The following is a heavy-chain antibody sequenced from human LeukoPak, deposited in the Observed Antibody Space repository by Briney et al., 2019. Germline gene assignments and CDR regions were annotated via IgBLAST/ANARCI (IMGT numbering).Heavy chain of an antibody. V-gene: IGHV3-9*01. CDR2: ISWNSGRI. CDR3: ASDYDFWSGYLDYYGMDV. CDR1: GFSFDDYA. J-gene: IGHJ6*02. Sequence: SGRSLRLSCAASGFSFDDYAMHWVRQAPGKGLEWVSGISWNSGRIDYADSVKGRFTISRDNAKKSLFLQMNSLRAEDTAVYYCASDYDFWSGYLDYYGMDVWGQGTTVTVSS. D-gene: IGHD3-3*01.